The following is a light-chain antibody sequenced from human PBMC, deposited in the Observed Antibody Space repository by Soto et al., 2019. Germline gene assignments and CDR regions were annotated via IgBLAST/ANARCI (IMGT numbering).Light chain of an antibody. J-gene: IGKJ4*01. Sequence: EIVLTQSPATLSLSPGERATLSCRASQSVSSYLAWYQQKPGRAPRLLIYDASNRATGIPARFCGSWSGTDVPLPISRLVAEDFAIYYCRQRSNWPPVTFGGGTKVEIK. V-gene: IGKV3-11*01. CDR2: DAS. CDR3: RQRSNWPPVT. CDR1: QSVSSY.